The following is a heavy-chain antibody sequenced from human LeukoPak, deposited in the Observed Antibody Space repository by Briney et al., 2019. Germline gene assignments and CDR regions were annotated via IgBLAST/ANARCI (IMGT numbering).Heavy chain of an antibody. CDR1: GFTFSSYA. V-gene: IGHV3-23*01. D-gene: IGHD3-10*01. CDR3: ARDAERIRATEGLDI. CDR2: ISGSGGST. Sequence: PGGSLRLSCAASGFTFSSYAMSWVRPAPGKGLEWVSAISGSGGSTYYADSVKGRFTISRDSSKNTLYVQMNSLRVEVTAIYYCARDAERIRATEGLDIWGQGTMVTVSS. J-gene: IGHJ3*02.